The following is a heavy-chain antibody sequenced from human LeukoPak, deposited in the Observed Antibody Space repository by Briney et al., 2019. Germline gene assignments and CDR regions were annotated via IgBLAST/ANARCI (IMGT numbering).Heavy chain of an antibody. CDR1: GYTFTGYY. D-gene: IGHD1-26*01. J-gene: IGHJ4*02. Sequence: ASVKVSCKPSGYTFTGYYMHWVRQAPGQGLEWMGRINPNSGGTNYAQKFQGRVTMTRDTSISTAYMELSRLRSDDTAVYYCAARLVGATPFDYWGQGTLVTVSS. V-gene: IGHV1-2*06. CDR3: AARLVGATPFDY. CDR2: INPNSGGT.